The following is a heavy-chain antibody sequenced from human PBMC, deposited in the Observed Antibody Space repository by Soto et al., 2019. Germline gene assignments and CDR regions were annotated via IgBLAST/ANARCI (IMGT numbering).Heavy chain of an antibody. CDR3: ARQAVSSITGTPGYYYYGMDV. V-gene: IGHV5-51*01. D-gene: IGHD1-20*01. J-gene: IGHJ6*02. Sequence: WESLKISCKGSGYSFTSYWIGWVRQMPGKGLEWMGIIYPGDSDTRYSPSFQGQVTISADKSISTAYLQWSSLKASDTAMYYCARQAVSSITGTPGYYYYGMDVWGQGTTVTVSS. CDR2: IYPGDSDT. CDR1: GYSFTSYW.